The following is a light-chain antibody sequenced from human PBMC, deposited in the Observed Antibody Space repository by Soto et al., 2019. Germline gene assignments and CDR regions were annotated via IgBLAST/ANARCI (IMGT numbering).Light chain of an antibody. CDR3: QQRSNWPPIT. Sequence: ETLLTQSPATLSLSPGERATLSCRASQSISSYLAWYQQKPGQAPRLLIYDASNRATGIPARFSGSGSGTDFTLTISSLEPEDFAVYYCQQRSNWPPITFAQGRRLE. CDR2: DAS. CDR1: QSISSY. J-gene: IGKJ5*01. V-gene: IGKV3-11*01.